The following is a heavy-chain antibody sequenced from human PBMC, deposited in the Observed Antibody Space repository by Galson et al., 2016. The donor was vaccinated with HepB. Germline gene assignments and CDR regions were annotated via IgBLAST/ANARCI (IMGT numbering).Heavy chain of an antibody. J-gene: IGHJ4*02. CDR2: IYHSGST. D-gene: IGHD6-13*01. CDR1: GGSFSTYH. V-gene: IGHV4-34*01. CDR3: ARAKQQLVNDY. Sequence: SETLSLTCAVYGGSFSTYHWTWIRQPPGKGLEWIGEIYHSGSTNYNPSLKSRVTISVDKSKNQFSLKLSSVTAADTAVYYCARAKQQLVNDYWGQGTLVTVSS.